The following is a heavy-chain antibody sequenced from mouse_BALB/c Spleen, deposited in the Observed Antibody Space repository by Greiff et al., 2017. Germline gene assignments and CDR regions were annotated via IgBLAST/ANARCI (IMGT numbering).Heavy chain of an antibody. Sequence: QVQLKQSGPQLVRPGASVKLSCKASGYTFTDYYINWVKQRTGQGLEWIGEIYPGSGNTYYNEKFKGKATLTADKSSSTAYMQLSSLTSEDSAVYFCARQLGHWGQGTLVTVSA. J-gene: IGHJ3*01. CDR2: IYPGSGNT. D-gene: IGHD3-1*01. CDR3: ARQLGH. CDR1: GYTFTDYY. V-gene: IGHV1-76*01.